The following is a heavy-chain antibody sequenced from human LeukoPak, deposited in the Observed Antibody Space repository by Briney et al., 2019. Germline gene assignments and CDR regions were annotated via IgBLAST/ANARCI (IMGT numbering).Heavy chain of an antibody. CDR3: ARVASSEYYYYYYGMDV. CDR1: GDSINSLDL. D-gene: IGHD2-15*01. CDR2: IYYSGST. J-gene: IGHJ6*02. V-gene: IGHV4-59*11. Sequence: SGTLSLTCTVSGDSINSLDLWSWIRQPPGKGLEWIGYIYYSGSTNYNPSLKSRVTISVDTSKNQFSLKLSSVTAADTAVYYCARVASSEYYYYYYGMDVWGQGTTVTVSS.